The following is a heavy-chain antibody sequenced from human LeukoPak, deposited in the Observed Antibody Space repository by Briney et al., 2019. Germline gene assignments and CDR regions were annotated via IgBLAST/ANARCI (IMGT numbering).Heavy chain of an antibody. V-gene: IGHV3-48*01. Sequence: SGGSLRLSCSASGFTFTAYTMNWVRQAPGKGPEWVSYIDYGGSVTHYADSVKGRFTISRDNAENSLYLQMNSLRVEDTAVYYCTRDLEYWSQGVQVIVSS. CDR3: TRDLEY. CDR1: GFTFTAYT. J-gene: IGHJ4*02. CDR2: IDYGGSVT.